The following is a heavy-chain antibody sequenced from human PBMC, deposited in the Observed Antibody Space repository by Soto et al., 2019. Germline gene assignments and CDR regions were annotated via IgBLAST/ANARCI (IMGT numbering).Heavy chain of an antibody. V-gene: IGHV3-48*02. CDR3: ASLILGYCSSTSCYAYYYCGMDV. Sequence: PGGSLRLSCAASGFTFSSYSMNWVRQAPGKGLEWVSYISSSSSTIYYADSVKGRFTISRDNAKNSLYLQMNSLRDEDTAVYYCASLILGYCSSTSCYAYYYCGMDVWGQGTTVTVSS. CDR2: ISSSSSTI. CDR1: GFTFSSYS. D-gene: IGHD2-2*01. J-gene: IGHJ6*02.